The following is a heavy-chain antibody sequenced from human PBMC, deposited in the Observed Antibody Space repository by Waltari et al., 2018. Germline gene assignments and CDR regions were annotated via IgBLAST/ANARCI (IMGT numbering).Heavy chain of an antibody. D-gene: IGHD1-7*01. CDR3: AKGRRNELQGLSYFDS. CDR2: ISYDGSNK. V-gene: IGHV3-30*18. CDR1: GLTFSSYG. Sequence: QVQLVESGGGVVQPGRSLRLSCVVSGLTFSSYGLHWVRQAPGKGLEWVAIISYDGSNKYYGDSVKGRFTISRDNSNNTLYLRMNSLRPEDTAVYYCAKGRRNELQGLSYFDSWGQGTLVTVSS. J-gene: IGHJ4*02.